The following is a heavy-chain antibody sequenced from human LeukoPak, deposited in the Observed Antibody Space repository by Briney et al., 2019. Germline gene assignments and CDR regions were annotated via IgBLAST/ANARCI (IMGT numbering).Heavy chain of an antibody. CDR1: GFTFSSYA. Sequence: GGSLRLSCAASGFTFSSYAMSWVRQAPGKGLEWVSAISGSGGSTYYADSVKGRFTISRDNSKNTLYLQMNSLRAEDTAVYYCARGGYYDILTGRIDYWGRGTLVTVSS. CDR2: ISGSGGST. J-gene: IGHJ4*02. V-gene: IGHV3-23*01. D-gene: IGHD3-9*01. CDR3: ARGGYYDILTGRIDY.